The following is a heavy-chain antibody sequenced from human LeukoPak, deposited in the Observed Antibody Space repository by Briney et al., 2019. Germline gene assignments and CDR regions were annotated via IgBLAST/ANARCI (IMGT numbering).Heavy chain of an antibody. CDR1: GYTFTGYY. J-gene: IGHJ6*02. V-gene: IGHV1-2*04. CDR2: INPNSGGT. Sequence: GASVKVPCKASGYTFTGYYMHWVRQAPGQGLEWMGWINPNSGGTNYAQKFQGWVTMTRDTSISTAYMELSRLRSDDTAVYYCARGLDYYDSSGYWGNSKGMDVWGQGTTVTVSS. D-gene: IGHD3-22*01. CDR3: ARGLDYYDSSGYWGNSKGMDV.